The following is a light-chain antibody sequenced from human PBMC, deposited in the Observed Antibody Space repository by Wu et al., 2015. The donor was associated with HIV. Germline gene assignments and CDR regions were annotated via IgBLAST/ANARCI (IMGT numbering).Light chain of an antibody. CDR1: QSVSS. J-gene: IGKJ2*01. Sequence: VLTQSPGTLSLSPGERATLSCRASQSVSSLAWFQKKHGQAPRLLIYDTSRRATGTPDKFIGSGSGTSFSLTINRLDPEDFAVYFCQDLEFFGQGYRAGDQ. CDR2: DTS. V-gene: IGKV3D-20*02. CDR3: QDLEF.